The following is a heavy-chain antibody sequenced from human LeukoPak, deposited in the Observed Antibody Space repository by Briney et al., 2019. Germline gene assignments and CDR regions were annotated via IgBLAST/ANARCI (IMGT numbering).Heavy chain of an antibody. CDR1: GYSISSGYY. CDR2: IYHSGGT. Sequence: PSETLSLTCTVSGYSISSGYYWGWIRQPPGKGLEWIGSIYHSGGTYFNPSLKSRVTISVDTSKNHFSLNLSSVTAADTAVYYCARRRFVRGPDVVNPFDYWGQGTLVTVSS. J-gene: IGHJ4*02. CDR3: ARRRFVRGPDVVNPFDY. V-gene: IGHV4-38-2*02. D-gene: IGHD2-8*01.